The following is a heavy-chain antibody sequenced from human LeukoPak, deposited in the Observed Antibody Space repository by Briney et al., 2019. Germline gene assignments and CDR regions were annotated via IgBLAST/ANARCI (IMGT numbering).Heavy chain of an antibody. CDR3: AKDRGSGTYSFDY. V-gene: IGHV3-30*02. CDR1: GFTFSTYG. CDR2: IQSDGGNK. Sequence: GGSLRLSCAASGFTFSTYGIHWVRQAPGKGLEWVTFIQSDGGNKYYADSVKGRFTISRDNSKNTVYLQMNSLRAEDTAVYYCAKDRGSGTYSFDYWGQGTLVTVSS. J-gene: IGHJ4*02. D-gene: IGHD3-10*01.